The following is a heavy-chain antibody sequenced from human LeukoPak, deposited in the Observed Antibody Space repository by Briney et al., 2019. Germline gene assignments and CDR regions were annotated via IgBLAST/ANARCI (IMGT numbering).Heavy chain of an antibody. Sequence: GGSLRLSCAASGFTFSSYEMNWVRQAPGKGLEGVSYISSSGSSSGRVIDYADSVKGRFTISRDNAKNSLYLQMNSLRAEDTAVYYCARDGGYCSGGSCYSNYWFDPWGQGTLVTVSS. D-gene: IGHD2-15*01. CDR1: GFTFSSYE. J-gene: IGHJ5*02. V-gene: IGHV3-48*03. CDR3: ARDGGYCSGGSCYSNYWFDP. CDR2: ISSSGSSSGRVI.